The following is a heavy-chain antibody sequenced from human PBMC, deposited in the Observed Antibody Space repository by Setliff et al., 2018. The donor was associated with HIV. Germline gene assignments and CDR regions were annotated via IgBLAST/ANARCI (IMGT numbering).Heavy chain of an antibody. D-gene: IGHD3-3*01. CDR3: ARTYYNFWSGDYYYYGMDV. CDR1: GYTFTGYY. CDR2: INPNSGGT. Sequence: ASVKVSCKASGYTFTGYYMHWVRQAPGQGLEWMGRINPNSGGTNYAQKFQGRVTMTRDTSISTAYMELSSLRSEDTAVYYCARTYYNFWSGDYYYYGMDVWGQGTTVTVSS. J-gene: IGHJ6*02. V-gene: IGHV1-2*06.